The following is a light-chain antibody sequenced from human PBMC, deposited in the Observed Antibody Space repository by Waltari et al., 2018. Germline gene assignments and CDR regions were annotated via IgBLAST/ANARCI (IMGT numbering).Light chain of an antibody. CDR1: QSVGRS. V-gene: IGKV3-20*01. CDR2: GAS. Sequence: DIVLTQSPGTLSLSPGERATLSCRASQSVGRSLPWYQHKPGQAPRLLIFGASNRATGVPDRFSGIGSGTDFSLTISRLEPEDLAVYFCQHYVKLPVTFGQGTKVEIK. CDR3: QHYVKLPVT. J-gene: IGKJ1*01.